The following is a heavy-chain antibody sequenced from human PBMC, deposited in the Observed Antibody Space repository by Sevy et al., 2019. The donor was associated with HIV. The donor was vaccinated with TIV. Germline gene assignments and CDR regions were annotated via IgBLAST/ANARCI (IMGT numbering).Heavy chain of an antibody. D-gene: IGHD6-6*01. CDR2: ISTYNGNT. J-gene: IGHJ4*02. CDR1: GYTFTSYG. Sequence: ASVKVSCKASGYTFTSYGISWVRQAPGEGLEWMGWISTYNGNTNYAQKLQGRVTMTTDTSTSTAYMELRSLRSDDTAVYYCARRYSSSTGKTFDNWGQGTLVTVSS. V-gene: IGHV1-18*01. CDR3: ARRYSSSTGKTFDN.